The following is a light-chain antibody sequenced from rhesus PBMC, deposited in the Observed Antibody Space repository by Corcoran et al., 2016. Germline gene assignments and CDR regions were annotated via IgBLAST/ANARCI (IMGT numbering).Light chain of an antibody. V-gene: IGKV3-42*02. CDR2: GPS. CDR3: QQYNDWPLT. J-gene: IGKJ4*01. Sequence: EILMTQAPATLSLSPGERAILSCRASQSVSSNLAWYQQKPGQAPRLLIYGPSRRATGLPDRFSGSGSGTDFTLTISSLEPEDFAVYYCQQYNDWPLTFGGGTKVEIK. CDR1: QSVSSN.